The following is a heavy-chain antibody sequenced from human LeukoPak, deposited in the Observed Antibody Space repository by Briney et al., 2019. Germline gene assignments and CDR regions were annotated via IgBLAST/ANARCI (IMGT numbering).Heavy chain of an antibody. CDR3: ARGGISYYDSSGSYYFDY. Sequence: PGGSLRLSCAASGLTVSSNYMSWVRQAPGKGLEWVSVIYSGGSTYYADSVKGRFTISRDNSKNTLYLQMNSLRAEDTAVYYCARGGISYYDSSGSYYFDYWGQGTLVTVSS. CDR2: IYSGGST. V-gene: IGHV3-53*01. CDR1: GLTVSSNY. J-gene: IGHJ4*02. D-gene: IGHD3-22*01.